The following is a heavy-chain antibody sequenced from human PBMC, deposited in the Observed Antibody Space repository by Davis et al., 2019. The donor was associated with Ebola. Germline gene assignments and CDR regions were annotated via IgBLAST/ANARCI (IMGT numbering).Heavy chain of an antibody. CDR3: AGGRDYGDY. V-gene: IGHV3-23*01. J-gene: IGHJ4*02. CDR1: GFTFSSYA. D-gene: IGHD3-16*01. Sequence: GESLKISCAASGFTFSSYAMSWVRQAPGKGLEWVSAISGSGGSTYYADSVKGRFTISRDNSKNTLYLQMNSLRAEDTAVYYCAGGRDYGDYWGQGTLVTVSS. CDR2: ISGSGGST.